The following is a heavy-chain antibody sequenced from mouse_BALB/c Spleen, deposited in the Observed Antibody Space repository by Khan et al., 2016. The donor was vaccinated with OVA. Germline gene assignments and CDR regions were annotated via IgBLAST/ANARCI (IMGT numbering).Heavy chain of an antibody. CDR1: GYTFTSYW. D-gene: IGHD1-1*01. CDR3: ANHGSSSAWLTY. J-gene: IGHJ3*01. CDR2: INPSTGST. Sequence: QVQLKESGAELAKPGASVKMSCKVSGYTFTSYWMHWVKQRPGQGLEWIGYINPSTGSTEYNQRFKDKATLTADKSSSTAYRQLSSLTSEETAVYYCANHGSSSAWLTYWGQGTLVTVSA. V-gene: IGHV1-7*01.